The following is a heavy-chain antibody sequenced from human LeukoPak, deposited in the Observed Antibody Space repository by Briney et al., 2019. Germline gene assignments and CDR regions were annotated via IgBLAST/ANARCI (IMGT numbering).Heavy chain of an antibody. V-gene: IGHV3-74*01. CDR2: INNDASRT. CDR1: GFAFSRSW. Sequence: GGSLRLSCAASGFAFSRSWIHWVRQAPGKGLVWVSHINNDASRTTYADSVRGRFTISRDNAKNTVSLQMNSLRAEDTAVYYCASDGAYVMAVWGQGTTVTVSS. CDR3: ASDGAYVMAV. D-gene: IGHD1-26*01. J-gene: IGHJ6*02.